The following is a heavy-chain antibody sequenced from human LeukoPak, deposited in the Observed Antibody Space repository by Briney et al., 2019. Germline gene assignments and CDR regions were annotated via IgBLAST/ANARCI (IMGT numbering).Heavy chain of an antibody. CDR3: ARHGAGLLWFGELYWFDY. D-gene: IGHD3-10*01. CDR1: GGSISSSSYY. V-gene: IGHV4-39*01. J-gene: IGHJ4*02. Sequence: SETLSLTCTVSGGSISSSSYYWSWIRQPPGKGLEWIGEINHSGSTNYNPSLKSRVTISVDTSKNQFSLKLSSVTAADTAVYYCARHGAGLLWFGELYWFDYWGQGTLVTVSS. CDR2: INHSGST.